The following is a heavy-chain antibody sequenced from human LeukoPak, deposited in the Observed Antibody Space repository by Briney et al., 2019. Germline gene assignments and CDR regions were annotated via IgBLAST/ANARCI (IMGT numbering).Heavy chain of an antibody. V-gene: IGHV3-48*01. J-gene: IGHJ4*02. CDR2: ISSSSSTI. D-gene: IGHD3-10*01. CDR1: GFTFSSYS. CDR3: ASRRRGNSYPFDY. Sequence: GGSLRLSCAASGFTFSSYSMIWVRQAPGKGLEWVSYISSSSSTIYYADSVKGRVTISRDNAKNSLFLQMNSLRAEDTAFYYCASRRRGNSYPFDYWGQGTLVTVSS.